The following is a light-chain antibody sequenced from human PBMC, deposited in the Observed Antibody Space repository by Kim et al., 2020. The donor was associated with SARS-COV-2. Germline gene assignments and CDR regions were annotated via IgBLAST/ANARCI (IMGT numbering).Light chain of an antibody. J-gene: IGLJ2*01. V-gene: IGLV3-1*01. Sequence: SYELTQPPSVSVSPGQTASITCSGDELGDKYACWYQQKPGQSPVLVIYQNNNRPSGIPERFSGSNSGNTATLTISGTQAMDEADYYCQAWDSGTAVFGGGTQLTVL. CDR2: QNN. CDR1: ELGDKY. CDR3: QAWDSGTAV.